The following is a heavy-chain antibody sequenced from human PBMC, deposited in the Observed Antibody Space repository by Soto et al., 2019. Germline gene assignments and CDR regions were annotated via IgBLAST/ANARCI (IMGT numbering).Heavy chain of an antibody. CDR3: ARVRIGLGESRYYYYMDV. CDR2: ISAYNGNT. Sequence: EASVKVSCKASGYTFTSYGISWVRQAPGQGLEWMGWISAYNGNTNYAQKLQGRVTMTTDTSTSTAYMELRSLRSDDTAVYYCARVRIGLGESRYYYYMDVWGKGTTVTVSS. D-gene: IGHD3-10*01. V-gene: IGHV1-18*01. J-gene: IGHJ6*03. CDR1: GYTFTSYG.